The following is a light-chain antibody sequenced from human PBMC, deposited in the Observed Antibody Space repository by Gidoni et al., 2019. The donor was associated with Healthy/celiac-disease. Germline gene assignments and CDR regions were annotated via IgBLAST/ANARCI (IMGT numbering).Light chain of an antibody. CDR3: QQLNSYPPRVT. CDR1: QGISSY. V-gene: IGKV1-9*01. J-gene: IGKJ5*01. Sequence: DIQLTQSPSFLSASVGDRVTITCRASQGISSYLAWYQQKPGKAPKLLIYAASTLQSGVPSRSSGSGSGTEFTLTISSLQPEDFATYYCQQLNSYPPRVTFGQGTRLEIK. CDR2: AAS.